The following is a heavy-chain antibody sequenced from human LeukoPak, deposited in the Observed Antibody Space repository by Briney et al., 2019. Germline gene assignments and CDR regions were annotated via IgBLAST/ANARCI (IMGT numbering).Heavy chain of an antibody. V-gene: IGHV3-23*01. CDR3: SRWAADGWGFFDY. CDR2: VSGSADRT. D-gene: IGHD5-24*01. J-gene: IGHJ4*02. Sequence: GGSLRLSCAASGFTFSAYSMNWVRQAPGRGLEWVSSVSGSADRTFYADSVKGRFTISRDNSKNTIYLEMSSLRVEDTAVYYCSRWAADGWGFFDYCGQGILVTVSS. CDR1: GFTFSAYS.